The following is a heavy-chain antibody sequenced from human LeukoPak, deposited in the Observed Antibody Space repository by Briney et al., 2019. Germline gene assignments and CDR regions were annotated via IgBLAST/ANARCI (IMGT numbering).Heavy chain of an antibody. CDR2: ISYDGNKK. Sequence: PGRSLRLSCAASGFIFSTYGMHWVRLAPGKGLEWVAVISYDGNKKYYADSVKGRFTISRDNSKNTLYLQMNSLRAEDTAVYYCAKDRHDYGDGWFDPWGPGTLVTVSS. D-gene: IGHD4-17*01. CDR3: AKDRHDYGDGWFDP. CDR1: GFIFSTYG. V-gene: IGHV3-30*18. J-gene: IGHJ5*02.